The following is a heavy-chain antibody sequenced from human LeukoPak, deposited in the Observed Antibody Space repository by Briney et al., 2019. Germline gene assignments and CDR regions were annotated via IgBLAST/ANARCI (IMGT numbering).Heavy chain of an antibody. CDR1: RFTFSNYA. Sequence: PGGSLRLSCEASRFTFSNYAMNWVRQPPGKGLEWVSAISGSGGNTYYAGSVKGRFTISRDNSKNTLYLQMNNLRAEDTALYYCAKVISTIVVVSRFDYWGQGTLVTVSS. CDR2: ISGSGGNT. J-gene: IGHJ4*02. CDR3: AKVISTIVVVSRFDY. D-gene: IGHD3-22*01. V-gene: IGHV3-23*01.